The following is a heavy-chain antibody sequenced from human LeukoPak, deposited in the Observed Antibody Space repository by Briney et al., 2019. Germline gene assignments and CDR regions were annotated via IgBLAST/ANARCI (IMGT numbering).Heavy chain of an antibody. D-gene: IGHD3-3*01. CDR1: GYTFTSYY. V-gene: IGHV1-46*01. Sequence: ASVKVSCKASGYTFTSYYMHWVRQAPGQGLEWMGIINPSGGSTSYAQKFQGRVTMTRDMSTSTVYMELSSLRSEDTAVYYCARDHQNYDFWSGYKSYNWFDPWGQGTLVTVSS. CDR3: ARDHQNYDFWSGYKSYNWFDP. J-gene: IGHJ5*02. CDR2: INPSGGST.